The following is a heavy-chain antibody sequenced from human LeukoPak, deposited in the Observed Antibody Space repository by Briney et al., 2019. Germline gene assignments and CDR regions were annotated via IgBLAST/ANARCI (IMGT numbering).Heavy chain of an antibody. D-gene: IGHD2-2*01. CDR1: GSTFSNYG. J-gene: IGHJ4*02. V-gene: IGHV1-18*01. CDR2: ISVNNGNT. Sequence: GASVRVSCKASGSTFSNYGVNWVRQAPGQGLEWVGWISVNNGNTNYAQKFQGRVTMTTDTSTNTAYLELRSLGSNDTAVYYYARDYCSSTSCYFDYWGQGTLVTVSS. CDR3: ARDYCSSTSCYFDY.